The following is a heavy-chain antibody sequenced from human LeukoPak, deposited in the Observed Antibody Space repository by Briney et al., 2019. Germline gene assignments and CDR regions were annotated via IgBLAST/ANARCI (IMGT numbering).Heavy chain of an antibody. Sequence: SETLSLTCTVSGGSISSYSWSWIRQPAVKGLEWIGRMYTSGSTKYNPSLRSRVTMSVDTSKNQFSLKLSSVTAADTAVYYCARDLRRRVTAIGYGPREYYYYMDVWGKGTTVTISS. D-gene: IGHD2-21*02. V-gene: IGHV4-4*07. CDR3: ARDLRRRVTAIGYGPREYYYYMDV. CDR1: GGSISSYS. J-gene: IGHJ6*03. CDR2: MYTSGST.